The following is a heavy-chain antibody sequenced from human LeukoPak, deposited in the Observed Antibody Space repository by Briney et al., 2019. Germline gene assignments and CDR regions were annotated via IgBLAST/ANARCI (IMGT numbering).Heavy chain of an antibody. V-gene: IGHV1-46*01. CDR2: INPSGGST. CDR1: GYTFTSYY. J-gene: IGHJ6*02. CDR3: ARGGAAADWYYYGMDV. Sequence: GASVKVSCKASGYTFTSYYMHWVRQAPGQGLEWMGIINPSGGSTSYAQKFQGRVTMARDTSTSTVYMELSSLRSEDTAVYYCARGGAAADWYYYGMDVWGQGTTVTVSS. D-gene: IGHD6-13*01.